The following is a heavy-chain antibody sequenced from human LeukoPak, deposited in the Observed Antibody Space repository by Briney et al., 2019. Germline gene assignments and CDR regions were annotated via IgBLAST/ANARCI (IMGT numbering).Heavy chain of an antibody. Sequence: GRSLRLSCAASGFTFSSYAMHWVRQAPGKGLEWVAVISYDGSNKYYADSVKGRFTISRDNSKNTLHLQMNSLKTEDTAVYYCTAGSKFYHFWSGFYLTYWGQGALVSVSS. CDR2: ISYDGSNK. J-gene: IGHJ4*02. CDR3: TAGSKFYHFWSGFYLTY. D-gene: IGHD3-3*01. CDR1: GFTFSSYA. V-gene: IGHV3-30-3*01.